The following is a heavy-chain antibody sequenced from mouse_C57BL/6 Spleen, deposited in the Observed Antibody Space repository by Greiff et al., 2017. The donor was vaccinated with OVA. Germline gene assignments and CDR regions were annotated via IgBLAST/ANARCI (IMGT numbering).Heavy chain of an antibody. CDR1: GYTFTSYW. Sequence: VQLQQPGAELVRPGSSVKLSCKASGYTFTSYWMDWVKQRPGQGLEWIGNIYPSDSETHYNQKFKDKATLTVDKSSSTAYIQLSSLTSEDSAVYYCARGTGTYFDYWGKGTTLTVSS. V-gene: IGHV1-61*01. J-gene: IGHJ2*01. D-gene: IGHD4-1*01. CDR3: ARGTGTYFDY. CDR2: IYPSDSET.